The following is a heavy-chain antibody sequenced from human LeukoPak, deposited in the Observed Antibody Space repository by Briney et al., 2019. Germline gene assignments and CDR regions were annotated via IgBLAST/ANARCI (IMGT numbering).Heavy chain of an antibody. J-gene: IGHJ6*03. D-gene: IGHD6-19*01. CDR3: ARDLGIAVAGPPRKYYYYMDV. CDR1: G. CDR2: IRAYNRNT. Sequence: GGSRVSQNNGQGLEWMGWIRAYNRNTSYAQKLQGRVTMTTDTFTSTAYMELRSLRSDHTAVYYCARDLGIAVAGPPRKYYYYMDVWGKGTTVTVSS. V-gene: IGHV1-18*04.